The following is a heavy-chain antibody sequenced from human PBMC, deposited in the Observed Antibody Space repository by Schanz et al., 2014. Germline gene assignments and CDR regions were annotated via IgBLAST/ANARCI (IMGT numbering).Heavy chain of an antibody. CDR3: AKGRFGELSAFDI. Sequence: ESGGGLVQPGGSLRLSCAASGFTFRGYAMSWVRQAPGRGLEWVSIISGSGGSTYYADSVKGRFTISRDNSKNTLYLQMNSLRAEDTAVYYCAKGRFGELSAFDIWGQGTMVTVSS. V-gene: IGHV3-23*01. CDR1: GFTFRGYA. D-gene: IGHD3-10*01. J-gene: IGHJ3*02. CDR2: ISGSGGST.